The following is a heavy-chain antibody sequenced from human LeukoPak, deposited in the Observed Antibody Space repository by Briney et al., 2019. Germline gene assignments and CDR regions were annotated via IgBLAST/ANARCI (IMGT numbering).Heavy chain of an antibody. V-gene: IGHV3-30*18. D-gene: IGHD5-24*01. CDR3: AKELSEMATISHFDY. CDR1: GFTFSSYG. CDR2: ISYDGSNK. J-gene: IGHJ4*02. Sequence: PGGSLRLSCAASGFTFSSYGMHWVRQAPGKGLEWVAVISYDGSNKYYADSVKGRFTISRDSSKNTLYLQMNSLRAEDTAVYYCAKELSEMATISHFDYWGQGTLVTVSS.